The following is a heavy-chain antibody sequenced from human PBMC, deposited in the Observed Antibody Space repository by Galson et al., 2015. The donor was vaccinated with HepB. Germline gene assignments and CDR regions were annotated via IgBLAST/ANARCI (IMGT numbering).Heavy chain of an antibody. J-gene: IGHJ4*02. CDR2: ISASSSYI. CDR1: GFTFDMFT. CDR3: ARGGAVAGGGDY. V-gene: IGHV3-21*06. Sequence: SLRLSCAASGFTFDMFTMNWVRQAPGKGLEWVSSISASSSYIYYADSVKGRFTISRDNAKNSLYLQMNSLRVEDTATYYCARGGAVAGGGDYWGPGTLVTVSS. D-gene: IGHD6-19*01.